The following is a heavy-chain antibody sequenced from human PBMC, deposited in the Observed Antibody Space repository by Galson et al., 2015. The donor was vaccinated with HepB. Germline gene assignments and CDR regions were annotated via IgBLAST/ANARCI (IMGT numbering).Heavy chain of an antibody. Sequence: SLRLSCAASGFTFSSYGMHWVRQAPGKGLEWVAVIWYDGSNKYYADSVKGRFTISRDNSKNTLYLQMNSLRAEDTAVYYCARDRSSSGSWFDPWGQGTLVTVSS. CDR3: ARDRSSSGSWFDP. D-gene: IGHD6-6*01. CDR2: IWYDGSNK. CDR1: GFTFSSYG. V-gene: IGHV3-33*01. J-gene: IGHJ5*02.